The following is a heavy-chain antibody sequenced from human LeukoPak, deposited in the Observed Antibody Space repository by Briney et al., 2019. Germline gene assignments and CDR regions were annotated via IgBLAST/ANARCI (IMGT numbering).Heavy chain of an antibody. CDR2: IYYSGST. J-gene: IGHJ2*01. D-gene: IGHD3-3*01. V-gene: IGHV4-59*01. CDR3: ARDLTPVYDFWSGYFSYFDL. Sequence: PSETLSLTCTVSGGSISSYYWSWIRQPPGKGLEWIGYIYYSGSTNYNPSLKSRVTISVDTSKNQFSLKLSSVTAADTAVYYCARDLTPVYDFWSGYFSYFDLWGRGTLVTVSS. CDR1: GGSISSYY.